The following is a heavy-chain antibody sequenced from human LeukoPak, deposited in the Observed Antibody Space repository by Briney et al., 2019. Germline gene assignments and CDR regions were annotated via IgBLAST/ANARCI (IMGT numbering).Heavy chain of an antibody. CDR1: GYTFTSYD. CDR3: ARAESVSYYYYGMDV. D-gene: IGHD4-17*01. J-gene: IGHJ6*02. V-gene: IGHV1-8*01. Sequence: ASVKVSCKASGYTFTSYDINWVRQATGQGLEWTGWMNPNSGNTGYAQKFQGRVTMTRNTSISTAYMELSSLRSEDTAVYYCARAESVSYYYYGMDVWGQGTTVTVSS. CDR2: MNPNSGNT.